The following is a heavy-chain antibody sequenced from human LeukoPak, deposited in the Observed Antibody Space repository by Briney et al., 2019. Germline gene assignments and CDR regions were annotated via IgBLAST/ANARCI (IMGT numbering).Heavy chain of an antibody. D-gene: IGHD2-15*01. CDR1: GLIFSDSW. CDR2: IEKNGSGK. V-gene: IGHV3-7*03. J-gene: IGHJ5*02. Sequence: GGSLRLSCTVSGLIFSDSWMAWIRQAPGKGLEWVAIIEKNGSGKNYVDSVKGRFIISRDNAKNSLFLQMDSLKVEDTAIYYCTTDRWYSADHWGQGTLVTVSS. CDR3: TTDRWYSADH.